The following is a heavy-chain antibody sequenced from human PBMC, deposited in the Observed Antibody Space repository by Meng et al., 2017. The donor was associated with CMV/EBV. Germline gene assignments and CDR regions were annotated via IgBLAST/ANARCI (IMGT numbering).Heavy chain of an antibody. CDR1: GFTFSSYS. J-gene: IGHJ5*02. V-gene: IGHV3-21*01. CDR2: ISSSSSYI. D-gene: IGHD1-7*01. Sequence: GGSLRLSCAASGFTFSSYSMNWVRQAPGKGLEWVSSISSSSSYIYYADSGKGRFTIARDNAKNSLYLQMNSLRAEDTAVYYCARDLELRPWFDPWGQGTLVTVSS. CDR3: ARDLELRPWFDP.